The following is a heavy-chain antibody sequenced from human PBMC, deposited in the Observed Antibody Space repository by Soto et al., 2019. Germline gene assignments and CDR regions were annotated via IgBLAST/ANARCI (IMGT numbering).Heavy chain of an antibody. D-gene: IGHD3-10*01. V-gene: IGHV3-23*01. CDR2: IGEGGVSR. CDR3: ARDSVTRVSSDIPGMDV. J-gene: IGHJ6*02. Sequence: GGSLRLSCVASGFDFSTYAMSWVRQAPGKGLEWVSVIGEGGVSRVYADAVKGRFTISRDNSKNTLYLQMTSPRVDDTAMYYCARDSVTRVSSDIPGMDVWGQGTTVTVS. CDR1: GFDFSTYA.